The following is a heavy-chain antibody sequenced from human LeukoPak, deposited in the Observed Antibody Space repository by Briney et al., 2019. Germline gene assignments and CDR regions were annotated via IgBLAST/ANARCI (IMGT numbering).Heavy chain of an antibody. CDR3: ARSVAGNDY. CDR1: GFTFSSYS. V-gene: IGHV3-48*01. Sequence: GSLRLSCAASGFTFSSYSMNWVRQAPGKGLEWVSYISSSSSTIYYADSVKGRFTISRDNSKNTLYLQMNSLRAEDTAVYYCARSVAGNDYWGQGTLVTVSS. J-gene: IGHJ4*02. D-gene: IGHD6-19*01. CDR2: ISSSSSTI.